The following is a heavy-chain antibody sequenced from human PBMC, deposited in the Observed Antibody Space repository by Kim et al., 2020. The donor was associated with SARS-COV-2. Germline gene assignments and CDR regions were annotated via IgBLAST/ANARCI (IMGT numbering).Heavy chain of an antibody. CDR1: GGSFSGYY. V-gene: IGHV4-34*01. CDR2: INHSGST. J-gene: IGHJ5*02. CDR3: ARGALYCSGGSCYWRFWFDP. Sequence: SETLSLTCAVYGGSFSGYYWSWIRQPPGKGLEWIGEINHSGSTNYNPSLKSRVTISVDTSKNQFSLKLSSVTAADTAVYYCARGALYCSGGSCYWRFWFDPWGQGTLVTVSS. D-gene: IGHD2-15*01.